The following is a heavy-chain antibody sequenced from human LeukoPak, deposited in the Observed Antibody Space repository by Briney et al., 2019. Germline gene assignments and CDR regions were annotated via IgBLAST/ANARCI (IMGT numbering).Heavy chain of an antibody. J-gene: IGHJ4*02. D-gene: IGHD6-6*01. CDR1: GGSAISGTYY. CDR3: AREGAARNFDY. Sequence: PSETLSLTCTVSGGSAISGTYYWTWIRQPAGKGLEWIGRIYTSGSTNFNPSLKSRVSISLDTSQNQFSLKVSTVTAADTAVYYCAREGAARNFDYWGQGILVTVSS. V-gene: IGHV4-61*02. CDR2: IYTSGST.